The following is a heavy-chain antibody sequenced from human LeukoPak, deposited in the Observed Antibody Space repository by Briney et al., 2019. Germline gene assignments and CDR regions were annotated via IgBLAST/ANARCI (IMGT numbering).Heavy chain of an antibody. CDR2: INSDGSDT. Sequence: GGSLRLSCAASGFIFSTYWMHWVRHAPGKGLVWVSRINSDGSDTIYADSVKGRFTICRDNAKNTLDLQLSSLGAEDRAVYYCARGRRNQCFDIWGQETTVTVP. CDR3: ARGRRNQCFDI. J-gene: IGHJ3*02. CDR1: GFIFSTYW. V-gene: IGHV3-74*01. D-gene: IGHD1-14*01.